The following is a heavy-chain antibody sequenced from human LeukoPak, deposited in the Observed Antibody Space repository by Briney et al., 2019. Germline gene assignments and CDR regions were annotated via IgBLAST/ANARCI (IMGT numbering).Heavy chain of an antibody. J-gene: IGHJ5*02. CDR3: AKDRGSSSWFNWFDP. Sequence: GGSLSLSCAASGFTFSSYAMSWVRQAPGKGLEWVSAISGSGGSTYYADSVKGRFTISRDNSKNTLYLQMNSLRAEDTAVYYCAKDRGSSSWFNWFDPWGQGTLVTVSS. D-gene: IGHD6-13*01. CDR1: GFTFSSYA. V-gene: IGHV3-23*01. CDR2: ISGSGGST.